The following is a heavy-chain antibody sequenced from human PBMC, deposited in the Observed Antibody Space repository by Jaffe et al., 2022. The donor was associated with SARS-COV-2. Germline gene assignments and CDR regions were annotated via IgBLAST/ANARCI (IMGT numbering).Heavy chain of an antibody. CDR1: GFTFSSYA. D-gene: IGHD6-19*01. Sequence: EVQLLESGGGLVQPGGSLRLSCAASGFTFSSYAMSWVRQAPGKGLEWVSAISGSGGSTYYADSVKGRFTISRDNSKNTLYLQMNSLRAEDTAVYYCAKELEIEWLVPGLGDYWGQGTLVTVSS. CDR2: ISGSGGST. J-gene: IGHJ4*02. CDR3: AKELEIEWLVPGLGDY. V-gene: IGHV3-23*01.